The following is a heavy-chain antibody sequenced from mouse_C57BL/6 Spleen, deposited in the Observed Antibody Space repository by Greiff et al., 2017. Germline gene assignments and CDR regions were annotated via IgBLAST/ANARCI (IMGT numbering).Heavy chain of an antibody. Sequence: EVKLVESGTVLARPGASVKMSCKTSGYTFTSYWMHWVKQRPGQGLEWIGAIYPGNSDTSYNQKFKGKAKLTAVTSASTAYMELSSLTNEDSAVYYCTRVPYDYDDQAWFAYWGQGTLVTVSA. D-gene: IGHD2-4*01. CDR2: IYPGNSDT. CDR3: TRVPYDYDDQAWFAY. CDR1: GYTFTSYW. J-gene: IGHJ3*01. V-gene: IGHV1-5*01.